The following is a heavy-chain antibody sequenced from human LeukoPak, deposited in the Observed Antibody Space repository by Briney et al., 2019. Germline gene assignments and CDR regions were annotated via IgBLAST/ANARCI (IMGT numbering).Heavy chain of an antibody. V-gene: IGHV5-51*01. Sequence: GESLKISCKGSGYRFANYWIGWVRQMPGKGLDWMGIIYPGDSDTRYSPSSQGHVTISADKSISTAFLQWSSLQASDTAMYYCARLGGNYYDSSGYYPADYWGQGTLVTVSS. CDR2: IYPGDSDT. D-gene: IGHD3-22*01. CDR1: GYRFANYW. J-gene: IGHJ4*02. CDR3: ARLGGNYYDSSGYYPADY.